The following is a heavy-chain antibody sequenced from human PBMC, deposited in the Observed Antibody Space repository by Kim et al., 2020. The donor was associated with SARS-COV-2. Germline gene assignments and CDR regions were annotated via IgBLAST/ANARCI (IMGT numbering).Heavy chain of an antibody. Sequence: GGSLRLSCAASGFAMSSYGMHWVRQAPGKGLEWVSLIWYDGGNKYYADSVKGRFTISRDNSKNTLYLQMNSLRAEDTALYYCARDYTGYFKGLDVWGQGTTVTVSS. J-gene: IGHJ6*02. CDR3: ARDYTGYFKGLDV. D-gene: IGHD3-9*01. CDR1: GFAMSSYG. CDR2: IWYDGGNK. V-gene: IGHV3-33*01.